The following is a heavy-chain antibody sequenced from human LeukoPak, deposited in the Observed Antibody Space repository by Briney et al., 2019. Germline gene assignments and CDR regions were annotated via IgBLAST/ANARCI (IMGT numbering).Heavy chain of an antibody. Sequence: PSETLSLTCTVSGGSISDYYWSWIRQPPGKGRTWIGYFSNSGTNNYNPSLNGRVTMSVDTSKNQFSLKLSSVTAADKAVYYCARQRLDFYSSRWYNWFDPWGQGTLVTVSS. CDR3: ARQRLDFYSSRWYNWFDP. J-gene: IGHJ5*02. V-gene: IGHV4-59*08. CDR1: GGSISDYY. CDR2: FSNSGTN. D-gene: IGHD6-13*01.